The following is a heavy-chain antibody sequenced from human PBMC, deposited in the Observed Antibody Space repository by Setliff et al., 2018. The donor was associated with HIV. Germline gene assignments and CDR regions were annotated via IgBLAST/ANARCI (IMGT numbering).Heavy chain of an antibody. CDR1: GYTFTGYY. Sequence: ASVKVSCKASGYTFTGYYMHWVRQAPGQGLEWMGRINPNSGGTNYAQKFQGRVTMTRDTSISTAYMELSRLRSDDTAVYYCARDPTGGAARFDYWGQGTLVTVSS. CDR2: INPNSGGT. J-gene: IGHJ4*02. D-gene: IGHD6-6*01. CDR3: ARDPTGGAARFDY. V-gene: IGHV1-2*06.